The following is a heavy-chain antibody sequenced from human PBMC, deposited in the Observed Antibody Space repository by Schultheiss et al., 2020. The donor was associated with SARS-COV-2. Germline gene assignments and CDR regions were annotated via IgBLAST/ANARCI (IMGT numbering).Heavy chain of an antibody. D-gene: IGHD2-8*01. J-gene: IGHJ4*02. CDR1: GLNVSTNY. CDR3: GRGRVCNDY. V-gene: IGHV3-53*01. CDR2: IYSGGNT. Sequence: GGSLRLSCAASGLNVSTNYMSWVRQAPGKGLEWVSVIYSGGNTYYADSVKGRFSISRDNSKNTLYLQMNSLRAEDTAVYYCGRGRVCNDYWGQGTLVTVSS.